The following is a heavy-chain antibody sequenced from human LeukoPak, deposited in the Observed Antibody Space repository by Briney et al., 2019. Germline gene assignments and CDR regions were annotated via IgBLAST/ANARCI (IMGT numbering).Heavy chain of an antibody. Sequence: GGSLRLSCATSGFTFNDYGLHWVRQAPGKGLEWVAVIWPGGSNKYYADSVKGRFTISRDDSKSTLYLQMNSLRAEDTAVYYCARASGCYDYWGQGTLVTVSS. CDR3: ARASGCYDY. CDR1: GFTFNDYG. D-gene: IGHD1-26*01. V-gene: IGHV3-33*01. J-gene: IGHJ4*02. CDR2: IWPGGSNK.